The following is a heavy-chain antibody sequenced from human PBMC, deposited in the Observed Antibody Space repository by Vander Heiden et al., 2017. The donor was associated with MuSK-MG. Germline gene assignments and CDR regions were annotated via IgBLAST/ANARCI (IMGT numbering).Heavy chain of an antibody. CDR3: ASLVVVAASGQDYFDY. V-gene: IGHV3-30-3*01. D-gene: IGHD2-15*01. CDR2: ISYDGSNK. J-gene: IGHJ4*02. Sequence: QVQLVESGGGVVQPGRSLRLSCAASGFTFSSYAMHWVRQAPGKGLEWVAVISYDGSNKYYADSVKGRFTISRDNSKNTLYLQMNSLRAEDTAVYYCASLVVVAASGQDYFDYWGQGTLVTVSS. CDR1: GFTFSSYA.